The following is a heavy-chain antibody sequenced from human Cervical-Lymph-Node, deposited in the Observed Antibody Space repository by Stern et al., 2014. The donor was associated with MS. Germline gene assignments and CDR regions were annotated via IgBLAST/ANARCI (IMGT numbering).Heavy chain of an antibody. D-gene: IGHD5-24*01. CDR3: AKDRTEMATINYFDS. J-gene: IGHJ4*02. CDR2: ISRGSSYI. CDR1: GFTFSSYS. V-gene: IGHV3-21*01. Sequence: EVQLVESGGGLVKPGGPLGLSCAASGFTFSSYSMNWVPQAPGKGLEWVSSISRGSSYIYYADSVKGRFTISRDNAKNSLYLQMNSLRAEDTAVYYCAKDRTEMATINYFDSWGQGTLVTVSS.